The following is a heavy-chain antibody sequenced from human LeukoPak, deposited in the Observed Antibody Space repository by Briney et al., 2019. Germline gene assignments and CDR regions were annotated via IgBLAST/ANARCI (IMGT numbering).Heavy chain of an antibody. CDR2: IYSGGST. CDR1: GFTVSSNY. V-gene: IGHV3-66*01. D-gene: IGHD1-1*01. CDR3: ASLHDPYYYYYMDV. Sequence: GGSLRLSCAASGFTVSSNYMSWVRQAPGKGLEWVSVIYSGGSTYYADSVKGRFTISGDNSKNTLYLQMNSLRAEDTAVYYCASLHDPYYYYYMDVWGKGTTVTVSS. J-gene: IGHJ6*03.